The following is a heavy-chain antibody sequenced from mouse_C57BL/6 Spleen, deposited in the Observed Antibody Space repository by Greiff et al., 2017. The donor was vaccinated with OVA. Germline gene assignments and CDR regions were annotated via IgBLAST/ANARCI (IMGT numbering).Heavy chain of an antibody. CDR1: GFSLTSYG. CDR3: AGRWLEWYFDV. CDR2: IWSGGST. J-gene: IGHJ1*03. Sequence: QVQLQQPGPGLVQPSQSLSITCTVSGFSLTSYGVHWVRQSPGKGLEWLGVIWSGGSTDYNAAFISRLSISKDNSKSQVFFKMNSLQADDTAIYYCAGRWLEWYFDVWGTGTTVTVSS. V-gene: IGHV2-2*01. D-gene: IGHD2-3*01.